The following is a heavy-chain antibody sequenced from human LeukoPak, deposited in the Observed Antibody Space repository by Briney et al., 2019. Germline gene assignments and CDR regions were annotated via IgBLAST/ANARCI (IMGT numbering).Heavy chain of an antibody. Sequence: GGSLRLSCAASGFTFSSYSMNWVRQAPGKGLEWVSSISSSSYIYYADSVKGRFTISRDNAKNSLYLQMNSLRAEDTAVYYCARVEVVWFGEFIYYYYYGMDVWGKGTTVTVSS. CDR3: ARVEVVWFGEFIYYYYYGMDV. J-gene: IGHJ6*04. D-gene: IGHD3-10*01. CDR2: ISSSSYI. CDR1: GFTFSSYS. V-gene: IGHV3-21*01.